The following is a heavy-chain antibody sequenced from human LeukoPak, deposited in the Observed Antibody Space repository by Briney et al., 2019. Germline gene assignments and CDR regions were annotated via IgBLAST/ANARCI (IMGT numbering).Heavy chain of an antibody. J-gene: IGHJ3*02. CDR3: ARGLTIFGVVNDAFDI. Sequence: PGGSLRLSCAASGFTFSSYWMHWVRQAPGKGLVWVSLINSDGSSTIYADSVKGRFPISRDNAKNTLYLQMNSLRAEDTAVYYCARGLTIFGVVNDAFDIWGQGTMVTVSS. V-gene: IGHV3-74*01. CDR2: INSDGSST. D-gene: IGHD3-3*01. CDR1: GFTFSSYW.